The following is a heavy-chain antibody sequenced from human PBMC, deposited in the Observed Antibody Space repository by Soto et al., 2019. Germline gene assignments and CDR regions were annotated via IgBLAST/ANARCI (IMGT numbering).Heavy chain of an antibody. J-gene: IGHJ6*02. CDR1: GFTFSSYG. CDR2: ISYDGSNK. CDR3: AKDQRRYFDRLPQTHYYYYGMDV. Sequence: QVQLVESGGGVVQPGRSLRLSCAASGFTFSSYGMHWVRQAPGKGLEWVAVISYDGSNKYYADSVKGRFTISRDNSKNTLYLQMNSLRAEDTAVYYCAKDQRRYFDRLPQTHYYYYGMDVWGQGTTVTVSS. V-gene: IGHV3-30*18. D-gene: IGHD3-9*01.